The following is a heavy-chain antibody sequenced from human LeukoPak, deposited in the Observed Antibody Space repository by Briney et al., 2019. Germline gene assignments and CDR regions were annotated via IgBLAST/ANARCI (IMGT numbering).Heavy chain of an antibody. Sequence: GSLRLSCAASGFTFSSYGMHWVRQAPGKGLEWVAVISYDGSNKYYADSVRGRFTISRDNSKNTLYLQMNSLRAEDTAVYYCATTLDRIVGATHFDYWGQGTLVTVS. J-gene: IGHJ4*02. CDR1: GFTFSSYG. D-gene: IGHD1-26*01. V-gene: IGHV3-30*03. CDR2: ISYDGSNK. CDR3: ATTLDRIVGATHFDY.